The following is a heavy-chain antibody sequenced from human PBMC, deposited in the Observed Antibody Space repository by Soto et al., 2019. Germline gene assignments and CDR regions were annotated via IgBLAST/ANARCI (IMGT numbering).Heavy chain of an antibody. CDR2: ISGSGGTT. Sequence: EMQLLESGGGLVQPGGSLRLSCAASGFTFSTYSISWVRQAPGKGLEWVSVISGSGGTTYYADSVKGRFTISRDNSKNTRFLQMNSLRAEDTAVYYCGGRKGGGATDYWGQGTLVAVSS. V-gene: IGHV3-23*01. J-gene: IGHJ4*02. CDR1: GFTFSTYS. D-gene: IGHD3-16*01. CDR3: GGRKGGGATDY.